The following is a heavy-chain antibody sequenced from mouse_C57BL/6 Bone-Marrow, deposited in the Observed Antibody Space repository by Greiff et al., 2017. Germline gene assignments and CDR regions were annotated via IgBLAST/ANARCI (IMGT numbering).Heavy chain of an antibody. CDR1: GYTFTSYW. V-gene: IGHV1-55*01. CDR3: AREDYYGSSYYAMDY. CDR2: IYPGSGST. Sequence: QVQLKQPGAELVKPGASVKMSCKASGYTFTSYWITWVKQRPGQGLEWIGDIYPGSGSTNYNEKFKSKATLTVDTSSSTAYMQLSSLTSEDSAVYYCAREDYYGSSYYAMDYWGQGTSVTVSS. J-gene: IGHJ4*01. D-gene: IGHD1-1*01.